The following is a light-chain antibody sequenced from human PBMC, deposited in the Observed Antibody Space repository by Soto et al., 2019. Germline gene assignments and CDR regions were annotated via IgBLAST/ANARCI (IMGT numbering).Light chain of an antibody. CDR1: QTISTL. J-gene: IGKJ1*01. Sequence: DIQMTQSPPTLSASVGEKVTISCRANQTISTLLAWYQQKPGKGPKLLIYDASTLESGVPSRFRGSGSGTEFTLTISSLQPDDVATYYCQHYNSYSEAFGQGTKVDIK. CDR2: DAS. CDR3: QHYNSYSEA. V-gene: IGKV1-5*01.